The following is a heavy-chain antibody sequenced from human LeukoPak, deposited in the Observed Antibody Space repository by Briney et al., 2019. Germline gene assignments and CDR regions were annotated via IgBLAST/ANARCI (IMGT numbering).Heavy chain of an antibody. V-gene: IGHV4-39*07. CDR2: IYNSGST. D-gene: IGHD5-24*01. CDR1: GDSISSSSYY. CDR3: ARGGRDGYTLYPFDY. J-gene: IGHJ4*02. Sequence: SETLSLTCTVSGDSISSSSYYWGWIRQPPGKGLEWIGSIYNSGSTYYNPSLKSRVTISVDTSKNQLSLKLSSVTAADTAVYYCARGGRDGYTLYPFDYWGQGTLVTVSS.